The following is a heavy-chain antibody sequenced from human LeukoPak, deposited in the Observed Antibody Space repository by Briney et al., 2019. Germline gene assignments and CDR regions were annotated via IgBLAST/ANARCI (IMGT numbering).Heavy chain of an antibody. CDR2: IYYIGST. V-gene: IGHV4-39*01. J-gene: IGHJ4*02. Sequence: KPSETLSLTCTVSGGSISSSSYYWGWIRQPPGKGLEWIGSIYYIGSTYYNPSLKSRVTISVDTSKNQFSLKLSSVTAADTAVYYCARHCSRETVTSCYPATYDYWGQGTLVTVSS. CDR3: ARHCSRETVTSCYPATYDY. D-gene: IGHD2-2*01. CDR1: GGSISSSSYY.